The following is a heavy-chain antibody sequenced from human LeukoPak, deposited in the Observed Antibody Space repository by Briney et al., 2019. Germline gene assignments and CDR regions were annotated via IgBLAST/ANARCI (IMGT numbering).Heavy chain of an antibody. D-gene: IGHD6-6*01. V-gene: IGHV4-30-2*01. CDR1: GGSISSGGYY. J-gene: IGHJ4*02. Sequence: SETLSLTWTVSGGSISSGGYYWSWIRQPPGKGLEWIGYIYHSGSTYYNPSLKSRVTISVDRSKNQFSLKLSSVTAADTAVYYCARGGSSSSFDYWGQGTLVTVSS. CDR3: ARGGSSSSFDY. CDR2: IYHSGST.